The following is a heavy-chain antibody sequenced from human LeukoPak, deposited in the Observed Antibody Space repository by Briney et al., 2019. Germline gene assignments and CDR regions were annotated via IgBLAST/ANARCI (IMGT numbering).Heavy chain of an antibody. CDR1: GGSISSSSYY. D-gene: IGHD3-10*01. CDR2: IYYSGST. V-gene: IGHV4-39*01. Sequence: SETLSLTCTVSGGSISSSSYYWGWIRQPPGKGLEWIGSIYYSGSTYYNPSLKSRVTISVDTSKNQFSLKLSSVTAADTAVYYCASTSVGYYGSGSYFSWFDPWGQGTLVTVSS. CDR3: ASTSVGYYGSGSYFSWFDP. J-gene: IGHJ5*02.